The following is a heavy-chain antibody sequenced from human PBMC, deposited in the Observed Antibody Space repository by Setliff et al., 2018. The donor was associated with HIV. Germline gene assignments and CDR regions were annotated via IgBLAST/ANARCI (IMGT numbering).Heavy chain of an antibody. J-gene: IGHJ4*02. CDR1: GGSISSGSYY. Sequence: PSETLSLTCTVSGGSISSGSYYWSWIRQPAGKGLEWIGRIYTSGSIYYNPSLKSRVTISVDTPNNHFSLRLSSVTAADTALYYCARQNSGWGVGLYYFDYWGQGTLVTVSS. V-gene: IGHV4-61*02. CDR2: IYTSGSI. CDR3: ARQNSGWGVGLYYFDY. D-gene: IGHD6-19*01.